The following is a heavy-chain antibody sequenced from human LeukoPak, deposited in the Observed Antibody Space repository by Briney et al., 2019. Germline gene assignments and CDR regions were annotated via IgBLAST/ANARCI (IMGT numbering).Heavy chain of an antibody. CDR2: FYDSGNT. D-gene: IGHD1-26*01. J-gene: IGHJ4*02. Sequence: PGGALRLSCAASGFTFSSYWMSWVRQAPGKGLEWIGSFYDSGNTYYNPSLKSRVTISVDTSKNQFSLKVRSVTAADTAVYFCARGKSRGSHIDYWGQGTLVTVSS. CDR3: ARGKSRGSHIDY. V-gene: IGHV4-38-2*01. CDR1: GFTFSSYW.